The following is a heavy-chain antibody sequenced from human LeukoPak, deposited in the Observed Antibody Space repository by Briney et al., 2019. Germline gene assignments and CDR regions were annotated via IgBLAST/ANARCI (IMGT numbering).Heavy chain of an antibody. Sequence: SETLSLTCAVYGGSFSGYYWSWIRQPPGKGLEWIGEINHSGSTNYNPSLKSRVTISVDTSKNQFSLKLSSVTAADTAVYYCARGLVYYDSSGYYARGRDFDYWGQGTLVTVSS. CDR2: INHSGST. CDR1: GGSFSGYY. V-gene: IGHV4-34*01. D-gene: IGHD3-22*01. J-gene: IGHJ4*02. CDR3: ARGLVYYDSSGYYARGRDFDY.